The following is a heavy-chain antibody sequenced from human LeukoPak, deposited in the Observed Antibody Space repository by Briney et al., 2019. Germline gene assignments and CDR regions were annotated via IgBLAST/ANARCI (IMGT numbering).Heavy chain of an antibody. CDR1: GFTFSSYW. J-gene: IGHJ4*02. D-gene: IGHD3-22*01. Sequence: GGSLRLSCAASGFTFSSYWMSWVRQAPGKGREWVANIKQDGSEKYYVDSVKGRFTISRDNAKNSLYLQMNSLRAEDTAVYYCARGHYYDAKLFDYWGQGTLVTVSS. V-gene: IGHV3-7*04. CDR3: ARGHYYDAKLFDY. CDR2: IKQDGSEK.